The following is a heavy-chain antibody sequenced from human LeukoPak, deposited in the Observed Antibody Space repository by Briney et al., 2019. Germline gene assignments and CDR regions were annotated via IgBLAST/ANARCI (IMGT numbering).Heavy chain of an antibody. CDR3: ARDCSGGSCYPGAFDI. J-gene: IGHJ3*02. V-gene: IGHV4-38-2*02. CDR2: IYHSGST. D-gene: IGHD2-15*01. CDR1: GYSISSGFY. Sequence: PSETLSLTCTVSGYSISSGFYWGWIRQPPGEGLEWIGSIYHSGSTHYSSSLKSRVTISVDTSKNQLSLKLSSVTAADTAVYYCARDCSGGSCYPGAFDIWGQGTMVTVSS.